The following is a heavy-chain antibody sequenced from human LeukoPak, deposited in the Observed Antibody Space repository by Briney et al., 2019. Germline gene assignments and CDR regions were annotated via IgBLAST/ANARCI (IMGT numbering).Heavy chain of an antibody. D-gene: IGHD1/OR15-1a*01. CDR3: ARVTNRAFDI. CDR2: INSDGSST. CDR1: GFSFSNYW. V-gene: IGHV3-74*01. J-gene: IGHJ3*02. Sequence: GGSLRLSCAASGFSFSNYWVHWVRHAPGKGLVWVSRINSDGSSTRYADSVKGRFTISRDNTKSTMYLQMNSLRAEDTAVYYCARVTNRAFDIWGQGTMVTVSS.